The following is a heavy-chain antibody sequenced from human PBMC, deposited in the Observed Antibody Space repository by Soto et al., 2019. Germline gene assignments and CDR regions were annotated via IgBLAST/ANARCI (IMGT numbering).Heavy chain of an antibody. CDR2: IIPIFGTA. D-gene: IGHD3-10*01. Sequence: QVQLVQSGAEVKKPGSSVKVSCKASGGTFSSYAISWVRQAPGQGLEWMGGIIPIFGTANYAQKFQGRVTITEDEYTSTAYMELSSLRSEDTAVYYCAPMEYGYGSGVNWFEPLGQGTLVTVSS. CDR1: GGTFSSYA. J-gene: IGHJ5*02. V-gene: IGHV1-69*12. CDR3: APMEYGYGSGVNWFEP.